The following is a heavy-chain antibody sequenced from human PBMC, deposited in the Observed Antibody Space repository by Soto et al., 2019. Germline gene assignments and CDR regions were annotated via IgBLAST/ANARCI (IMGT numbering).Heavy chain of an antibody. CDR3: AKWSGFGDA. CDR2: ISNDGSTT. D-gene: IGHD3-10*01. J-gene: IGHJ5*02. Sequence: HPGGSLRLSCAASGFTLSSNSMAWVRQAPGKGLQWVSGISNDGSTTFYIDSVRGRFTISRDTSTNTLYLQMDSLRVEDTAVYFCAKWSGFGDAWGQGTLVTVSS. CDR1: GFTLSSNS. V-gene: IGHV3-23*01.